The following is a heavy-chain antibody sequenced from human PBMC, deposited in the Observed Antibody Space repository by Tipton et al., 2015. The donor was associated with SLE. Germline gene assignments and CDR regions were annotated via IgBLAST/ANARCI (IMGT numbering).Heavy chain of an antibody. CDR2: MNPNSGNT. J-gene: IGHJ6*03. V-gene: IGHV1-8*02. D-gene: IGHD6-25*01. CDR1: GYTFTSYD. Sequence: QSGAEVKKPGASVKVSCKASGYTFTSYDINWVRQATGQGLEWMGWMNPNSGNTGYAQKFQGRVTMTRNTSVSTAYMELSSLRSEDTAVYYCARRYSSGTYYYYMDVWGKGTTVTVSS. CDR3: ARRYSSGTYYYYMDV.